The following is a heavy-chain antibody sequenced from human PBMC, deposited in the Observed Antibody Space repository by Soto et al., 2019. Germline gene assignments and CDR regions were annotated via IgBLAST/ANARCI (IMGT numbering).Heavy chain of an antibody. V-gene: IGHV4-39*01. Sequence: QLQLQESGPGLVKPSETLSLTCTVSGGSISSSNYYWGWIRQPPGKGLEWIGIIYYSVITSYNPSLKSRVTMSLDTSKNQFSLKLTSVTAAGTAVFYCGLLSSGCNWYFDLWGRGTLVTVSS. CDR3: GLLSSGCNWYFDL. J-gene: IGHJ2*01. D-gene: IGHD6-19*01. CDR2: IYYSVIT. CDR1: GGSISSSNYY.